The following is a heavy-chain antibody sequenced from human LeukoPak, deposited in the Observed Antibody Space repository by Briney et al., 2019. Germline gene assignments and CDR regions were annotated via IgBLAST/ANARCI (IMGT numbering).Heavy chain of an antibody. J-gene: IGHJ4*02. V-gene: IGHV3-15*01. D-gene: IGHD1-26*01. Sequence: PGRSLRLSCAASGFTFSNAWMSWVRQAPRKGLEWVGRFKSKTDDETAECAAAVKFRFTNSRDESKNTLYLKMNSMKTEETGVYYWTTDLRWELPHTDYWGQGTLVTVSS. CDR1: GFTFSNAW. CDR3: TTDLRWELPHTDY. CDR2: FKSKTDDETA.